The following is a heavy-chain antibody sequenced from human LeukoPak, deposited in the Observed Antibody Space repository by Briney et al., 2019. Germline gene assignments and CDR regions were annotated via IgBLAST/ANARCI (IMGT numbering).Heavy chain of an antibody. CDR2: ISGNNSTI. V-gene: IGHV3-48*02. CDR3: ARGGSGYGDYSYFYGMDV. Sequence: PGGSLRLSCAASGFTFRTYAMNWVRQAPGKGLEWVSYISGNNSTIYYADSAKGRFTISRDTAKNSLYLQMNSLRDEDTAVYYCARGGSGYGDYSYFYGMDVWGQGTTVTVSS. J-gene: IGHJ6*02. CDR1: GFTFRTYA. D-gene: IGHD3-22*01.